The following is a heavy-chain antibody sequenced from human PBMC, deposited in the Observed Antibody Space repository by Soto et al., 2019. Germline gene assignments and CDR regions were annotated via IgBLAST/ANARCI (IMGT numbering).Heavy chain of an antibody. Sequence: DPLSLTCTVSCHSISSSRFYWGWILPPPCNGLAWIVSIRYIVITYYGPSLKSRVTISVDTSNNQFSLKLSYVTAADTAVYYCAIHGREYYSRSGSYYTGREKYNWFEPWGQGTLVTVSS. CDR1: CHSISSSRFY. J-gene: IGHJ5*02. V-gene: IGHV4-39*01. CDR2: IRYIVIT. D-gene: IGHD3-10*01. CDR3: AIHGREYYSRSGSYYTGREKYNWFEP.